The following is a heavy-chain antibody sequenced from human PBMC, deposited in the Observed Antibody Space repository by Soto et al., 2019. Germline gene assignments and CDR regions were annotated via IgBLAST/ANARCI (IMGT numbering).Heavy chain of an antibody. Sequence: QVQLVESGGGVVQPGRSLRLSCAASGFTFSSYGMHWVRQAPGKGLEWVAVISYDGSTKYYADSVKGRFTISKDNSKNTLYLQMNSLRAEDTAVYYCAKRDYGGNPNVYGMDVWGQGTTVTVSS. CDR1: GFTFSSYG. CDR3: AKRDYGGNPNVYGMDV. V-gene: IGHV3-30*18. CDR2: ISYDGSTK. J-gene: IGHJ6*02. D-gene: IGHD4-17*01.